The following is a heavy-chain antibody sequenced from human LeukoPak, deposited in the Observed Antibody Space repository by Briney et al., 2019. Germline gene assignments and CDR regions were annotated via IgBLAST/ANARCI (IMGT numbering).Heavy chain of an antibody. V-gene: IGHV3-23*01. CDR3: AKDILTGPYYYYGMDV. CDR1: GFTFSSYA. J-gene: IGHJ6*02. Sequence: PGGSLRLSCAASGFTFSSYAMSWVRQAPGKGLEWVSAISGSGGSTYYADSVKGRFTISRDNSKNTLYLQMNSLRAEDTAVYYCAKDILTGPYYYYGMDVWGQGTTVTVSS. CDR2: ISGSGGST. D-gene: IGHD3-9*01.